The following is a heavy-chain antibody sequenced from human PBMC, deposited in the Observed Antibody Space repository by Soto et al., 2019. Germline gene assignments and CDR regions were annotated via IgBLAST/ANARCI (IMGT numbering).Heavy chain of an antibody. CDR1: GLTFSSYA. CDR3: AKGLGYCSGGSCYWAYYYYGMDV. D-gene: IGHD2-15*01. Sequence: GGSLRLSCAASGLTFSSYAMSWVRQAPGKGLEWVSAISGSGGSTYYADSVKGRFTISRDNSKNTLYLQMNSLRAEDTAVYYCAKGLGYCSGGSCYWAYYYYGMDVWGQGTTVTISS. J-gene: IGHJ6*02. V-gene: IGHV3-23*01. CDR2: ISGSGGST.